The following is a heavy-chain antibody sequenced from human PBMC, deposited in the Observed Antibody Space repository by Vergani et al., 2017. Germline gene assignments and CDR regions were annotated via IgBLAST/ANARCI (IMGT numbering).Heavy chain of an antibody. CDR3: AREVEYSYGQYGMDV. D-gene: IGHD6-6*01. Sequence: QVQLVQSGAEVKESGSSVKVSCKASGGTFNRYAISWVRQASGQELEWMGRIIPIFGTPNYAQKFQGRATITADESTSTAYMELSSLRSDDTAVYYCAREVEYSYGQYGMDVWGQGTTVTVSS. CDR2: IIPIFGTP. CDR1: GGTFNRYA. V-gene: IGHV1-69*18. J-gene: IGHJ6*02.